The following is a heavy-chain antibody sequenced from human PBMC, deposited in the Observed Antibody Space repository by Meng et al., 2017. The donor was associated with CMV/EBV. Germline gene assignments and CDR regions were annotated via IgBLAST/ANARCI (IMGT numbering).Heavy chain of an antibody. V-gene: IGHV3-30*04. CDR1: GFTFSSYA. CDR2: ISYDGSNK. J-gene: IGHJ5*02. Sequence: GESLKISCAASGFTFSSYAMHWVRQAPGKGLEWVAVISYDGSNKYYADSVKGRFTISRDNSKNTLYLQMNSLRAEDTAVYYCARDPHYDILTGYSPRRFSYWFDPWGQGTLVTVSS. CDR3: ARDPHYDILTGYSPRRFSYWFDP. D-gene: IGHD3-9*01.